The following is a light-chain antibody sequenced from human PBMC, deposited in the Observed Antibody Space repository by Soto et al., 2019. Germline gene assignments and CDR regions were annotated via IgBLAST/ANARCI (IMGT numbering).Light chain of an antibody. V-gene: IGLV2-11*01. CDR3: CSYAGSYTYV. J-gene: IGLJ1*01. CDR1: SSDVGGYTY. Sequence: QSALTQPRSVSGSPGQSVTISCTGTSSDVGGYTYVSWYQRHPGKAPKLIIYDVTERPSGVPARFSGSKSGNTASLTISGLQAEDEADYYCCSYAGSYTYVFGTGTKLTVL. CDR2: DVT.